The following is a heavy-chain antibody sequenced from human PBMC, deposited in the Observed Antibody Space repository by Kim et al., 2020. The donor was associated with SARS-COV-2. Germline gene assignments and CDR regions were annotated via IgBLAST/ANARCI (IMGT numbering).Heavy chain of an antibody. CDR2: ITIGGSTT. V-gene: IGHV3-74*01. J-gene: IGHJ5*01. D-gene: IGHD3-10*01. Sequence: GGSLRLSCSASGFTFSSYWMHWVRQAPGKGLEWVSRITIGGSTTNYADSVKGRFTISRDNAKNTLYLQMNSLRDEDTAVYYCARGVRFDYGSVSYYSW. CDR3: ARGVRFDYGSVSYYS. CDR1: GFTFSSYW.